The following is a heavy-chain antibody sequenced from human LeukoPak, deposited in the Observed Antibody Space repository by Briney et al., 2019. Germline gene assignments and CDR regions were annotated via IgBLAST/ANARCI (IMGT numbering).Heavy chain of an antibody. CDR1: GFTCDDYG. V-gene: IGHV3-20*04. J-gene: IGHJ4*02. D-gene: IGHD3-10*01. Sequence: PGGSLRLSCAASGFTCDDYGMSWVRQAPGKGLEWVSGINWNGGSTGYADSVKGRFTISRDNAKNSLYLQMNSLRAEDTALYYCARSMAMVRGFDYWGQGTLVTVSS. CDR3: ARSMAMVRGFDY. CDR2: INWNGGST.